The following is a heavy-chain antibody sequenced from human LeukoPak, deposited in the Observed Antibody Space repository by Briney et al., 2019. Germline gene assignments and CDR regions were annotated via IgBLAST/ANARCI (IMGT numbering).Heavy chain of an antibody. CDR2: ISAYNGNT. J-gene: IGHJ4*02. D-gene: IGHD2-2*02. CDR3: ARTGFPYCSSTSCYTRLFDY. Sequence: GASVKVSCKASGGTFSSYAISWVRQAPGQGLEWMGWISAYNGNTNYAQKLQGRVTMTTDTSTSTAYMELRSLRSDDTAVYYCARTGFPYCSSTSCYTRLFDYWGQGTLVTVSS. V-gene: IGHV1-18*01. CDR1: GGTFSSYA.